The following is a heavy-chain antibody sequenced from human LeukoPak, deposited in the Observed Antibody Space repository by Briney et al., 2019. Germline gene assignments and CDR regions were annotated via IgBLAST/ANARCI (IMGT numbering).Heavy chain of an antibody. D-gene: IGHD1-1*01. CDR3: ARATDYYYYYMDV. V-gene: IGHV3-11*04. CDR1: GFTFSDYY. J-gene: IGHJ6*03. CDR2: ISSSGSTI. Sequence: GGSLRLSCAASGFTFSDYYMSWIRQAPGKGLKWVSYISSSGSTIYYADSVKGRFTISRVNAKNSLYLQMNILRAEDAAVYYCARATDYYYYYMDVWGKGTTVTVS.